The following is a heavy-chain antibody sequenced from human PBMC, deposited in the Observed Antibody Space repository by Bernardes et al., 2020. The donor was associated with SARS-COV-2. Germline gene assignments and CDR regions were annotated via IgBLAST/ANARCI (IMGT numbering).Heavy chain of an antibody. Sequence: GESLKISCKGSGYSFTSYWIGWVPQMPGKGLEWMGIIHPGDSDTRYSPSFQGQVTISADKSISTAYLQWSSLKTSATPMYYCARSHITMIVVGQYYCDGMDVWCQGTTVNV. CDR3: ARSHITMIVVGQYYCDGMDV. J-gene: IGHJ6*02. D-gene: IGHD3-22*01. CDR2: IHPGDSDT. V-gene: IGHV5-51*01. CDR1: GYSFTSYW.